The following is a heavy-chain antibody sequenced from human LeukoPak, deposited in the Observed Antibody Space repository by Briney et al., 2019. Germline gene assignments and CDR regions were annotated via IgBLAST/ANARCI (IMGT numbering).Heavy chain of an antibody. J-gene: IGHJ6*03. D-gene: IGHD3/OR15-3a*01. V-gene: IGHV4-31*03. CDR2: IYYSGST. CDR3: ARARTRPYYYYMDV. Sequence: PSQTLSLTCTVSAGSISSDRYYWSWIRQHPGKGLEWIGYIYYSGSTYYNPSLKSRVTISVDTSKNQFSLKLSSVTAADTAVYYCARARTRPYYYYMDVWGKGTTVTVSS. CDR1: AGSISSDRYY.